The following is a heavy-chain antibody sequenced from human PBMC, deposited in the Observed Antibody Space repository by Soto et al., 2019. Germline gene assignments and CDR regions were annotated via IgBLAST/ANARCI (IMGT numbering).Heavy chain of an antibody. J-gene: IGHJ4*02. D-gene: IGHD3-22*01. CDR1: GGSIDSGDYY. Sequence: SVTLALTCTVSGGSIDSGDYYWTWIRQSPGKGLEWIGYIYYSGSTYYNPSLKSRLTISLDTSKSQFSLKLSSVTAADTAVYFCARDYNSKGYFDFWGQGTLVT. CDR3: ARDYNSKGYFDF. CDR2: IYYSGST. V-gene: IGHV4-30-4*01.